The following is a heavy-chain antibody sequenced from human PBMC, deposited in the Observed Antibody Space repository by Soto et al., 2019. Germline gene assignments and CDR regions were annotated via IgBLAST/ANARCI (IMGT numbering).Heavy chain of an antibody. Sequence: GGSLRLSCAASGFTFSSYGMHWVRQAPGKGLEWVAVIWYDGSNKYYADSVKGRFTISRDNSKNTLYLQMNSLRAEDTAVYYCARDGQWLVISQQIQYGMDVWGQGTTVTVSS. J-gene: IGHJ6*02. V-gene: IGHV3-33*01. CDR3: ARDGQWLVISQQIQYGMDV. CDR1: GFTFSSYG. CDR2: IWYDGSNK. D-gene: IGHD6-19*01.